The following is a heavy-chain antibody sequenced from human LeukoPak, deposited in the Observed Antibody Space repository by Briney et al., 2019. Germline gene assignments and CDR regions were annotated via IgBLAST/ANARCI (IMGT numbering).Heavy chain of an antibody. V-gene: IGHV1-2*06. CDR1: AYTFTDYY. CDR3: ARQRGYDYGTPDS. CDR2: INPNSGGT. Sequence: ASVKVSCKASAYTFTDYYVHWVRQAPGQGLEWMGRINPNSGGTNFAQKFQGRVTMTRDTSISTSYMELRRLRSDDTAVYYCARQRGYDYGTPDSWGQGTLVTVSS. D-gene: IGHD4/OR15-4a*01. J-gene: IGHJ4*02.